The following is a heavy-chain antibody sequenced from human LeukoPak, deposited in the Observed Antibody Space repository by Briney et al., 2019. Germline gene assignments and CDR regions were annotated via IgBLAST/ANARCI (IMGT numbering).Heavy chain of an antibody. Sequence: GGSLRLSCAASGFTFSSFDMHWVRQPTGQGLEWVYPGSVEGRFTLSRDNAKNSLYLQMNSLTAGDTAVYYCARGPPRGKYYYMDVWGQGTTVTVSS. J-gene: IGHJ6*03. CDR1: GFTFSSFD. V-gene: IGHV3-13*01. D-gene: IGHD1-1*01. CDR3: ARGPPRGKYYYMDV.